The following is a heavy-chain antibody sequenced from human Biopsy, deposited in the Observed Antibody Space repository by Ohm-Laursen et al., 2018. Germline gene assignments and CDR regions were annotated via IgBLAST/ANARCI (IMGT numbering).Heavy chain of an antibody. D-gene: IGHD4-23*01. CDR3: ARDTRWSPYHMDV. CDR2: IYYSVMT. V-gene: IGHV4-59*02. CDR1: GDSVTKYY. Sequence: SETLSLTCTVSGDSVTKYYWSWIRQPPGKGLEWIGHIYYSVMTNYNPSLQSRVSISVDTSRNQVSLTLSSVTAADTAVYYCARDTRWSPYHMDVWGQGTTVTVSS. J-gene: IGHJ6*02.